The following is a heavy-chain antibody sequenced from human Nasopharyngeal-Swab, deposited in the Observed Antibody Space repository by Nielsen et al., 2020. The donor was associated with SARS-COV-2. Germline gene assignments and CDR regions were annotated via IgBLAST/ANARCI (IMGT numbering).Heavy chain of an antibody. CDR3: ARAGVATVTTWNYYYYDGMDV. V-gene: IGHV3-11*01. CDR1: GFTFSDYY. D-gene: IGHD4-17*01. Sequence: GGSLRLSCAASGFTFSDYYMSWIRQAPGKGLEWVSYISSSGSTIYYADSVKGRFTISRDNAKNSLYLQMNSLRAEDTAVYYCARAGVATVTTWNYYYYDGMDVWGQGTTVPSP. J-gene: IGHJ6*02. CDR2: ISSSGSTI.